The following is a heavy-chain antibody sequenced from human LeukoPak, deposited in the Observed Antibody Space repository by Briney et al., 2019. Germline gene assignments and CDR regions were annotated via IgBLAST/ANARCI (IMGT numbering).Heavy chain of an antibody. V-gene: IGHV3-48*03. D-gene: IGHD2-2*01. CDR2: ISSSGSTI. J-gene: IGHJ4*02. CDR1: GFTFSSYE. CDR3: ARGSWRGYQLLLLLDY. Sequence: GGPLRLSCAASGFTFSSYEMNWVRQAPGKGLEWVSYISSSGSTIYYADSVKGRFTISRDNAKNSLYLQMNSLRAEDTALYYCARGSWRGYQLLLLLDYWGQGTLVTVSS.